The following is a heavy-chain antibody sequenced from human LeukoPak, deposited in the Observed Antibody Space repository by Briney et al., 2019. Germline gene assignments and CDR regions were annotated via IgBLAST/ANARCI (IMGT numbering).Heavy chain of an antibody. D-gene: IGHD2-2*01. J-gene: IGHJ4*02. Sequence: SETLSLTCTVSGGSISSSSYYWSWIRQPPGKGLEWIGEINHSGSTNYNPSLKSRVTISVDTSKNQFSLKLSSVTAADTAVYYCARGEDIVVVPAASRTKHFDYWGQGTLVTVSS. CDR3: ARGEDIVVVPAASRTKHFDY. CDR1: GGSISSSSYY. V-gene: IGHV4-39*07. CDR2: INHSGST.